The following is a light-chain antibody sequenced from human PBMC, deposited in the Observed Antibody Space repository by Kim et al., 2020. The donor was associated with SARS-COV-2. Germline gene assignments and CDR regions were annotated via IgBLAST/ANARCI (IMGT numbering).Light chain of an antibody. Sequence: DIQMTQSPSTLSASVGDRVTITCRASQSINDASSLESGVPSRFSGSGSGTEFTLTISSLQPDDFATYYCQQYNSYPWTFGQGTKVDIK. J-gene: IGKJ1*01. CDR1: QSI. CDR3: QQYNSYPWT. CDR2: DAS. V-gene: IGKV1-5*01.